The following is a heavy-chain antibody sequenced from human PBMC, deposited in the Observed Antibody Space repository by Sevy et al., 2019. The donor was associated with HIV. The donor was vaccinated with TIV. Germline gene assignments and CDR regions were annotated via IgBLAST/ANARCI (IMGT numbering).Heavy chain of an antibody. CDR2: MSHDGNYK. D-gene: IGHD2-21*02. CDR3: ARLFSCGGDCYYLDY. V-gene: IGHV3-30*04. Sequence: GGSLRPSCAASGFTFSDYDMHWVRQAPGKGLEWVAVMSHDGNYKNHADSVKVRFTISRDNFKNTLYLQMNSLRVEDTAVYFCARLFSCGGDCYYLDYWGQRAPVTVSS. J-gene: IGHJ4*02. CDR1: GFTFSDYD.